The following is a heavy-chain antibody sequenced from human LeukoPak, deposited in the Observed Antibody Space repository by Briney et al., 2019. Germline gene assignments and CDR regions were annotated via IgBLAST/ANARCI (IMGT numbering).Heavy chain of an antibody. CDR1: GGSIRTDGSY. CDR3: ARLFTRAWEYRYGMDV. V-gene: IGHV4-39*01. D-gene: IGHD1-26*01. CDR2: IYIDGIT. Sequence: SETLSLTCTVSGGSIRTDGSYWAWIRQPPGKGLEWIGSIYIDGITHYNSSLQSRVTLSIDTSKNQFSLKLTSVAAADTAVFYCARLFTRAWEYRYGMDVWGQGTAVTVSS. J-gene: IGHJ6*02.